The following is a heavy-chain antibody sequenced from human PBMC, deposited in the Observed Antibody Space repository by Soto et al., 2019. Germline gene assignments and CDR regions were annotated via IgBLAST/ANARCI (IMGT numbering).Heavy chain of an antibody. V-gene: IGHV6-1*01. CDR1: GDSVSSNSAT. CDR2: TYYRSKWYS. D-gene: IGHD3-16*01. Sequence: QVQLQQSGPGLVKPSQTLSLTCAISGDSVSSNSATWNWIRQSPSRGLEWLGRTYYRSKWYSESAPSLKIRITVNPKKSKNEFSLQLYSVSPEDTAVYYWARGEWPAVFDYWGQGALVTVSS. CDR3: ARGEWPAVFDY. J-gene: IGHJ4*02.